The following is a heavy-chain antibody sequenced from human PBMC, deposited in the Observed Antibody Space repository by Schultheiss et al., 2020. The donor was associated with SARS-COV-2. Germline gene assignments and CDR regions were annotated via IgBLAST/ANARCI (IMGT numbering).Heavy chain of an antibody. J-gene: IGHJ4*02. Sequence: SVKVSCKASGYTFTSSAVQWVRQARGQRLEWIGWIVVGSGNTNYAQKFQGRVTITADKSTSTAYMELSSLRSEDTAVYYCARGDYGDLGFDYWGQGTLVTVSS. CDR1: GYTFTSSA. V-gene: IGHV1-58*01. D-gene: IGHD4-17*01. CDR2: IVVGSGNT. CDR3: ARGDYGDLGFDY.